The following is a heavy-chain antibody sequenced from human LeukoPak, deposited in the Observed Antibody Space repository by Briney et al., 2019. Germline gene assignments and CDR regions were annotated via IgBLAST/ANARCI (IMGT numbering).Heavy chain of an antibody. Sequence: SETLSLTCTVSGGSISSYYWSWIRQPPGKGLEWIGYIYYSGSTNYNPSLKSQVTISVDTSKNQFSLKLNSVTAADTAVYYCARDVSGGPGYNWFDYWGQGTLVTVSS. V-gene: IGHV4-59*01. D-gene: IGHD1-1*01. CDR1: GGSISSYY. J-gene: IGHJ4*02. CDR3: ARDVSGGPGYNWFDY. CDR2: IYYSGST.